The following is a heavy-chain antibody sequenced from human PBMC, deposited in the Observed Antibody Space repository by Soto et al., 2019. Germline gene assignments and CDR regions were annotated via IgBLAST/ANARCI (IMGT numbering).Heavy chain of an antibody. CDR3: ARERSYGHDY. V-gene: IGHV1-8*01. CDR1: GYTFTSYD. CDR2: MNPNSGNT. J-gene: IGHJ4*02. Sequence: QVQLVQSGAEVKKPGASVKVSCKASGYTFTSYDLNWVRQATGQGLEWMGWMNPNSGNTASAQKSQGRVTMTRNTSTSTASMELGSLRSEDTAGYYWARERSYGHDYGGQGTLVPVSS. D-gene: IGHD5-18*01.